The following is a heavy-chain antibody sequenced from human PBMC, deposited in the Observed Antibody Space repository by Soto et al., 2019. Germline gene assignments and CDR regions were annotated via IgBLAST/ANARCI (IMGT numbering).Heavy chain of an antibody. CDR3: ARLWGYYNDY. Sequence: PSETLSLTCTVSGGSISSYYWSWIRQPPGKGLEWIGYIYYSGSTNYNPSLKSRVTITVDTSKNQFSLKLSSVTAADTAVYYCARLWGYYNDYWGQGTLVTVSS. V-gene: IGHV4-59*08. J-gene: IGHJ4*02. CDR2: IYYSGST. CDR1: GGSISSYY. D-gene: IGHD3-22*01.